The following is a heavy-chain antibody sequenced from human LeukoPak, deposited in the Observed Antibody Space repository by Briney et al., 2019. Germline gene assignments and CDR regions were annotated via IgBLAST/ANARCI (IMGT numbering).Heavy chain of an antibody. Sequence: AGGSLRLSCAASGFTFSSYWMSWVRQAPGKGLEWAANMNQDGSEKYYADSVKGRFTTSRDNAKNSLYLQMNSLSSEDTAVYYCASEPFDILTAYPLGDPSGQGTLVTAPS. CDR3: ASEPFDILTAYPLGDP. J-gene: IGHJ5*02. CDR1: GFTFSSYW. V-gene: IGHV3-7*01. D-gene: IGHD3-9*01. CDR2: MNQDGSEK.